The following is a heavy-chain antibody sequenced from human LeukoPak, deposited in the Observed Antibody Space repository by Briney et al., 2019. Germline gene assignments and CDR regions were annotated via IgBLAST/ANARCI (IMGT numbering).Heavy chain of an antibody. Sequence: PSETLSLTCTVSGGSISSGGYYWSWIRQHPGKGLEWIGYIYYSGSTYYDPSLKSPVTISVDTSKNQFSLKLSSVTAADTAVYYCARLKIANKAIDYWGQGTLVTVSS. CDR3: ARLKIANKAIDY. J-gene: IGHJ4*02. CDR2: IYYSGST. V-gene: IGHV4-31*01. D-gene: IGHD1/OR15-1a*01. CDR1: GGSISSGGYY.